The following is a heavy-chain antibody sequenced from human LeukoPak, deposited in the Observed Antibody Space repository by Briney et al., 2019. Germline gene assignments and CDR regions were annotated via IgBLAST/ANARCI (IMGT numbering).Heavy chain of an antibody. CDR1: GYTFTGYY. CDR3: ARGVSPYDAFDI. D-gene: IGHD5/OR15-5a*01. CDR2: INPNSGGT. V-gene: IGHV1-2*04. Sequence: ASVKVSCKASGYTFTGYYMHWVRQAPGQGLEWMGWINPNSGGTSYAQKFQGWVTMTRDTCISTAYMELSRLRSDDTAVYYCARGVSPYDAFDIWGQGTMVTVSS. J-gene: IGHJ3*02.